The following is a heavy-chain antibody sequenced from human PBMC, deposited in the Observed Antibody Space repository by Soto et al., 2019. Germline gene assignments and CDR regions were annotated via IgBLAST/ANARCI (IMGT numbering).Heavy chain of an antibody. CDR3: ARRDGFLTGYYFDY. J-gene: IGHJ4*02. V-gene: IGHV4-39*01. CDR2: IYYSGST. D-gene: IGHD3-9*01. Sequence: SETLSLTCTVSGGSISSSSYYWGWIRQPPGKGLEWIGSIYYSGSTYYNPSLKSRVTISVDTSKNQFSLKLSSVTAADTAVYYCARRDGFLTGYYFDYWGQGTLVTVSS. CDR1: GGSISSSSYY.